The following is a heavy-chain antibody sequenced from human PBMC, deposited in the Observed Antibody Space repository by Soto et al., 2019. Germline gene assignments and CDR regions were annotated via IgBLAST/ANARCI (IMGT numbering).Heavy chain of an antibody. V-gene: IGHV4-59*01. J-gene: IGHJ5*02. CDR1: GGSISSYY. Sequence: SETLSLTCTVSGGSISSYYWSWIRQPPGKGLEWIGYIYYSGSTNYNPSLKSRVTISVDTSKSQFSLKLSSVTAADTAVYYCASSSIAVTLTGFDPWGQGTLVTVSS. CDR2: IYYSGST. CDR3: ASSSIAVTLTGFDP. D-gene: IGHD6-19*01.